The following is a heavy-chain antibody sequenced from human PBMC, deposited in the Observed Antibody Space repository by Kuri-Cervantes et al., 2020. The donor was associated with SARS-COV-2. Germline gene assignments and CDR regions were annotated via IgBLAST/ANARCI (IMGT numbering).Heavy chain of an antibody. V-gene: IGHV3-49*04. CDR2: ITSKAYGGTT. CDR3: SLTAIRFRSKTMFDY. J-gene: IGHJ4*02. CDR1: GFTFSSYG. Sequence: LSLTCAASGFTFSSYGMHWVRQAPGKGLEWVGFITSKAYGGTTEYAASVKGRFTISRDDSKSIAYLQMNSLKTEDTAVYYCSLTAIRFRSKTMFDYWGQGTLVTVSS. D-gene: IGHD2-21*02.